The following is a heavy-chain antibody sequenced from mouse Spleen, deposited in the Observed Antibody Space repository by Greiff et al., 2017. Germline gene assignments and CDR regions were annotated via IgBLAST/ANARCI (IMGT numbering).Heavy chain of an antibody. V-gene: IGHV7-3*01. Sequence: EVHLVESGGGLVQPGGSLSLSCAASGFTFTDYYMSWVRQPPGKALEWLGFIRNKANGYTTEYSASVKGRFTISRDNSQSILYLQMNALRAEDSATYYCARRLNDAMDYWGQGTSVTVSS. J-gene: IGHJ4*01. CDR3: ARRLNDAMDY. CDR2: IRNKANGYTT. CDR1: GFTFTDYY.